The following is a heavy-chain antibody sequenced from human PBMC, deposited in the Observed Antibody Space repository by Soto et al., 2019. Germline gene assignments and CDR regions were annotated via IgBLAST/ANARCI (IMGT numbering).Heavy chain of an antibody. D-gene: IGHD3-9*01. J-gene: IGHJ5*02. CDR1: GGSFSGYY. CDR3: ARHARRYDILTGYFNWFDP. V-gene: IGHV4-34*01. CDR2: INHSGST. Sequence: PSETLSLTCAVYGGSFSGYYWSWIRQPPGKGLEWIGEINHSGSTNYNPSLKSRVTISVDTSKNQFSLKLSSVTAADTAVYYCARHARRYDILTGYFNWFDPWGQGTLVTVSS.